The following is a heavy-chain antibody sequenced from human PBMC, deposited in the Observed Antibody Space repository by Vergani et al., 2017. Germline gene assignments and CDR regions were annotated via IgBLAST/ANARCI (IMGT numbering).Heavy chain of an antibody. Sequence: QVQLVQSGAEVKKPGASVKVSCKASGYTFTSYAMHWVRQAPGQRLEWMGWINAGNGNTKYSQKFQGRVTITRDTSASTAYMELGSLRSEDTAVYYCARDKGSSSHFGYWGQGTLVTVSS. CDR3: ARDKGSSSHFGY. D-gene: IGHD6-13*01. CDR1: GYTFTSYA. J-gene: IGHJ4*02. V-gene: IGHV1-3*01. CDR2: INAGNGNT.